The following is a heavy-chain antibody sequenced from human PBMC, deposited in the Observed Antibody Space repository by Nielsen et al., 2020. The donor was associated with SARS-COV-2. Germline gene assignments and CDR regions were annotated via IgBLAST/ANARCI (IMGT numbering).Heavy chain of an antibody. CDR1: GGSITSHTW. CDR2: IFHGGST. V-gene: IGHV4-4*02. Sequence: SETLSLTCTVSGGSITSHTWWSWVRPPPGKGLEWIGHIFHGGSTTYSPSLMSRVTMSVDKSNNQFSLKLTSVTAADTAVYYCARLSGYCDTSDCFAGDSWGHGTLVTVPS. CDR3: ARLSGYCDTSDCFAGDS. D-gene: IGHD2-15*01. J-gene: IGHJ5*01.